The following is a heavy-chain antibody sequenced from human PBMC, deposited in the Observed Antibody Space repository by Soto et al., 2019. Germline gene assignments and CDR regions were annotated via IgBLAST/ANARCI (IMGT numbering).Heavy chain of an antibody. CDR3: ARALSPTYYYGSGSSVGQYNWFDP. CDR1: GGSISSGGYY. J-gene: IGHJ5*02. D-gene: IGHD3-10*01. CDR2: IYYSGST. V-gene: IGHV4-31*03. Sequence: SETLSLTCTVSGGSISSGGYYWSWIRQHPGKGLEWIGYIYYSGSTYYNPSLKSRVTISVDTSKNQFSLKLSSVTAADTAVYYCARALSPTYYYGSGSSVGQYNWFDPWGQGTLVTVSS.